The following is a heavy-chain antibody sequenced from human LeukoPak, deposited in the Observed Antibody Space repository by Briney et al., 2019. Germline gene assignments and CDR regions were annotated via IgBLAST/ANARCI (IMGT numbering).Heavy chain of an antibody. CDR1: GFTFSSYS. J-gene: IGHJ4*02. V-gene: IGHV3-48*02. CDR3: ARARRYNYGYADY. D-gene: IGHD5-18*01. Sequence: SGGSLRLSCAASGFTFSSYSMNWVRQAPGKGLEWVSYIGSSSSTIYYADSVKGRFTISRDNAKNSLYLQMNSLRDEDTAVYYCARARRYNYGYADYWGQGTLVTVSS. CDR2: IGSSSSTI.